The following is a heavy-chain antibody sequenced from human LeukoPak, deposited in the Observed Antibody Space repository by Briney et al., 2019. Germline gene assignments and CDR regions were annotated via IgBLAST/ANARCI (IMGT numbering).Heavy chain of an antibody. Sequence: PGGSLRLSCAASGFTFSRYWMSWVRQAPGKGLEWVATIKEDGSEKYYVDSVKGRFTISRDNAKNSLSLQMNSLRAEDTAVYYCAKASVGYSYGSYFDYWGQGTLVTVSS. V-gene: IGHV3-7*03. J-gene: IGHJ4*02. D-gene: IGHD5-18*01. CDR3: AKASVGYSYGSYFDY. CDR2: IKEDGSEK. CDR1: GFTFSRYW.